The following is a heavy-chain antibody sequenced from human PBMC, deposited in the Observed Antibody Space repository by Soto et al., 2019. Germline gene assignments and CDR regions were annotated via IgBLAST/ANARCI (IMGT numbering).Heavy chain of an antibody. D-gene: IGHD3-10*01. CDR3: ARDPGSGSYYGWFDP. V-gene: IGHV4-59*01. Sequence: SETLSLTCTVSGVSISRYYWNWIRQPPGKGLEWIGYIYYSGSTNYNPSLKSRVTISVDTSKNQFSLKLSSVTAADTAVYYCARDPGSGSYYGWFDPWGQGTLVTVSS. CDR1: GVSISRYY. J-gene: IGHJ5*02. CDR2: IYYSGST.